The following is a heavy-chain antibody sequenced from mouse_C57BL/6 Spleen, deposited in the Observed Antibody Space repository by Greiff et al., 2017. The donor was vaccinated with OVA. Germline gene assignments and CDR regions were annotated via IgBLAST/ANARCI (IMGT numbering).Heavy chain of an antibody. Sequence: QVQLQQSGPELVKPGASVKISCKASGYAFSSSWMNWVKQRPGKGLEWIGRIYPGDGDTNYNGKFKGKAKLTADKSSSTAYMQLSSLTSEDSAVYFCARDGSSGVWYFDYWGQGTTLTVSS. CDR2: IYPGDGDT. CDR3: ARDGSSGVWYFDY. D-gene: IGHD1-1*01. CDR1: GYAFSSSW. V-gene: IGHV1-82*01. J-gene: IGHJ2*01.